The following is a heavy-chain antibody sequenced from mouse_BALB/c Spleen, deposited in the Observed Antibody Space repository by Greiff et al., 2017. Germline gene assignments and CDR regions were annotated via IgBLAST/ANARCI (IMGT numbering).Heavy chain of an antibody. CDR3: ARRWPFMDY. V-gene: IGHV5-17*02. J-gene: IGHJ2*01. CDR1: GFTFSSFG. Sequence: EVMLVESGGGLVQPGGSRKLSCAASGFTFSSFGMHWVRQAPEKGLEWVAYISSGSSTNYYADTVKGRFTISRDNPKNTLFLQMTSLRSEDTAMYYCARRWPFMDYWGQGTTLTVSS. CDR2: ISSGSSTN. D-gene: IGHD1-1*01.